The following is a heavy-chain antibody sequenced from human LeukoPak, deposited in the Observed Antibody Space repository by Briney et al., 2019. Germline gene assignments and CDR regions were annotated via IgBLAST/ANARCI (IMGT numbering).Heavy chain of an antibody. CDR1: GGSISSSSYY. CDR3: ARGYWFYFDY. Sequence: SETLSLTCTVSGGSISSSSYYWGWIRQPPGKGLEWIGSMYYSGSTYYNPSLKSRVTISGDTSKNQFSLKLSSVTAADTAVYYCARGYWFYFDYWGQGTLVTVSS. CDR2: MYYSGST. V-gene: IGHV4-39*01. J-gene: IGHJ4*02. D-gene: IGHD2-8*02.